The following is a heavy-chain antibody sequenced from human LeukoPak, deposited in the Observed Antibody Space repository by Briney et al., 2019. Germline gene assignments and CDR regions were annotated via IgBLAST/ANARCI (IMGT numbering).Heavy chain of an antibody. CDR2: ITHRGST. CDR3: AREGHGSGSYYPGP. J-gene: IGHJ5*02. V-gene: IGHV4-34*01. D-gene: IGHD3-10*01. Sequence: SETLSLTCVVYGGSFSSNYWSWIRQPTGKGLEWIGEITHRGSTDYNPSLKSRVTISVDTSKNQLSLRLSSVTAADTAVYYCAREGHGSGSYYPGPWGQGTLVTVSS. CDR1: GGSFSSNY.